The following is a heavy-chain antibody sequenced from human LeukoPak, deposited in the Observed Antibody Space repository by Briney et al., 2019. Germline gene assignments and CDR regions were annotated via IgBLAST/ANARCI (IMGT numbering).Heavy chain of an antibody. CDR3: AKVSSAKVTVTTSLGAFDI. CDR1: GFTFSSYA. Sequence: GGSLRLSCAASGFTFSSYAMSWVRQAPGKGLEWVSAISGSGGSTYYADSVKGRFTISRDNSKNTLYLQMNSLRAEDTAVYYCAKVSSAKVTVTTSLGAFDIWGQGTMVTVSS. J-gene: IGHJ3*02. CDR2: ISGSGGST. V-gene: IGHV3-23*01. D-gene: IGHD4-11*01.